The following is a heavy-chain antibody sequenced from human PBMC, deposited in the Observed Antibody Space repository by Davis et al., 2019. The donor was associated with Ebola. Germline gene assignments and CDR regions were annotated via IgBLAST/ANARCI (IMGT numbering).Heavy chain of an antibody. D-gene: IGHD1-26*01. V-gene: IGHV4-59*01. CDR1: GGSISSYY. CDR2: IYYSGST. CDR3: ARDLVGATTV. J-gene: IGHJ4*02. Sequence: SETLSLTCTVSGGSISSYYWSWIRQPPGKGLEWIGYIYYSGSTNYNPSLKSRVTISVDTSKNQFSLKLSPVTAADPAVYYCARDLVGATTVWGQGTLVTVSS.